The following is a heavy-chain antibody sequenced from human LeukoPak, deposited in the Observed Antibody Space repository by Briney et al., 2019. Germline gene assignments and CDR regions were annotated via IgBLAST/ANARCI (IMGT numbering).Heavy chain of an antibody. CDR1: GASISGYY. CDR2: IISTGTI. V-gene: IGHV4-59*01. Sequence: SETLSLTCTVSGASISGYYWSWIRQPPGKRLEWIGYIISTGTINYNPSLKSRLIISLDTSKSQFSLRLTSVTAADTAIYYCARGVQPLLGHDAFDIWGQGTVVAVSS. CDR3: ARGVQPLLGHDAFDI. J-gene: IGHJ3*02. D-gene: IGHD2-15*01.